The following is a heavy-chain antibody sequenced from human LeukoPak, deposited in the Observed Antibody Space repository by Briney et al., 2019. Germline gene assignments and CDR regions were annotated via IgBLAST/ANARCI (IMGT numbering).Heavy chain of an antibody. J-gene: IGHJ4*02. CDR2: INSDGSTT. D-gene: IGHD3-10*01. V-gene: IGHV3-74*01. Sequence: VWVSRINSDGSTTNYADSVKGRFTVSRDNAQNTLYLQMSSLRAEDTAVYYCARAGNYYFEYWGQGALVTVSS. CDR3: ARAGNYYFEY.